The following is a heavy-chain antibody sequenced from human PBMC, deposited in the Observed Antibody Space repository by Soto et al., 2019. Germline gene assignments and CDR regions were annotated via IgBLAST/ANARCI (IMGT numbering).Heavy chain of an antibody. Sequence: GGSLRLSCAASGFTFSSYSMNWVRQAPGKGLEWVSYISSSSSTIYYADSVKGRFTISRDNAKNSLYLQMNSLRAEDTAVYYCARDVSRFYYYYMDVWGKGTTVTVSS. V-gene: IGHV3-48*01. CDR3: ARDVSRFYYYYMDV. J-gene: IGHJ6*03. CDR1: GFTFSSYS. CDR2: ISSSSSTI.